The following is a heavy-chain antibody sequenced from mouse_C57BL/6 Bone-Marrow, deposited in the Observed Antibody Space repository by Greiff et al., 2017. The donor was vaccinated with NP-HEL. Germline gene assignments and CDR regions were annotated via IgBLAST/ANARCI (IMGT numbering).Heavy chain of an antibody. J-gene: IGHJ2*01. CDR2: IWTGGGT. CDR1: GFSLTSYA. CDR3: ARTPVVATKDYFDY. Sequence: VMLVESGPGLVAPSQSLSITCTVSGFSLTSYAISWVRQPPGTGLEWLGVIWTGGGTNYNSALKSRLSIGKDNSKSQVFLKMNSLQTDDTARYYCARTPVVATKDYFDYWGQGTTLTVSS. D-gene: IGHD1-1*01. V-gene: IGHV2-9-1*01.